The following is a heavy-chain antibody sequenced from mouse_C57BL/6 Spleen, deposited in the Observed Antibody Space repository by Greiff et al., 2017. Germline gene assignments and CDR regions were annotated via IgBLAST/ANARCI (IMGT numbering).Heavy chain of an antibody. J-gene: IGHJ4*01. CDR1: GYSITSGYY. CDR3: ARGGSPYYYAMDY. CDR2: ISYDGSN. Sequence: EVKVEESGPGLVKPSQSLSLTCSVTGYSITSGYYWNWIRQFPGNKLEWMGYISYDGSNNYNPSLKNRISITRDTSKNQFFLKLNSVTTEDTATYYCARGGSPYYYAMDYWGQGTSVTVSS. V-gene: IGHV3-6*01. D-gene: IGHD1-1*02.